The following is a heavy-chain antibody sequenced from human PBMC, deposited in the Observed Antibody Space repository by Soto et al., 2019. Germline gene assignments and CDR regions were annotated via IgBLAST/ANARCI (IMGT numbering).Heavy chain of an antibody. CDR3: AKGRKGYTSSWSVD. J-gene: IGHJ4*02. Sequence: AETLSLTCSVYGGSFSGYYWTWVRQPPEKGLEWIGEINHSGYTNYNPSLKGRVTISVDTSKNQFSLKLISVTAADTAVYYCAKGRKGYTSSWSVDWGQGTLVTVSS. CDR2: INHSGYT. CDR1: GGSFSGYY. V-gene: IGHV4-34*01. D-gene: IGHD6-13*01.